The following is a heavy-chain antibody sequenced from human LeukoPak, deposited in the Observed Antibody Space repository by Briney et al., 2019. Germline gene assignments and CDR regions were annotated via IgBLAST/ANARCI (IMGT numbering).Heavy chain of an antibody. J-gene: IGHJ4*02. V-gene: IGHV3-21*01. CDR2: ISSSSSYI. CDR1: GFTFSSYS. D-gene: IGHD3-10*01. Sequence: GGSLRLSCAASGFTFSSYSMNWVRQAPGKGLEWVSSISSSSSYIYYADSVKGRFTISRDNAKNSLYLQMNSLRAEDTAVYYCARDAVTMVRGVSYWGQGTLVTVSS. CDR3: ARDAVTMVRGVSY.